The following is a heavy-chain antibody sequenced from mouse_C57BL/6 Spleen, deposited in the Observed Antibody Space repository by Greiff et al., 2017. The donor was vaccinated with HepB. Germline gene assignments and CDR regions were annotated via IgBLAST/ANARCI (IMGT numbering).Heavy chain of an antibody. D-gene: IGHD1-2*01. Sequence: VQLQQSGAELVRPGASVTLSCTASGYTFTDYEMHWVKQTPVHGLEWIGAIDTETGGTAYNQKFKGKAILTADKSSSTAYMELRSLTSEDSAVYYCKTPLTLYAMDDWGQGTSVTVSS. J-gene: IGHJ4*01. CDR3: KTPLTLYAMDD. CDR2: IDTETGGT. V-gene: IGHV1-15*01. CDR1: GYTFTDYE.